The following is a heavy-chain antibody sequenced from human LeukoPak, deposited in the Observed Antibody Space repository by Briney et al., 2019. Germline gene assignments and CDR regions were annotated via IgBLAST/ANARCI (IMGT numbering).Heavy chain of an antibody. V-gene: IGHV3-53*01. J-gene: IGHJ4*02. D-gene: IGHD1-26*01. Sequence: PGGSLRLSCAASGFNVSRNDMSWVRQGPGRGLEWLSLIYSGGSTYYADSVKGRFTISRDKSKNTLYLQMNSLRAEDTAIYYCAKSIVNSGTYIPFDYWGQGTLVTVSS. CDR2: IYSGGST. CDR1: GFNVSRND. CDR3: AKSIVNSGTYIPFDY.